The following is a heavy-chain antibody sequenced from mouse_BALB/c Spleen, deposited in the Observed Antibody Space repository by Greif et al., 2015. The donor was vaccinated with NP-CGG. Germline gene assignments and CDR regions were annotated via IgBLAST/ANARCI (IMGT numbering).Heavy chain of an antibody. CDR3: ARRHYGNYIDY. Sequence: VQLQQSGGGLVQPGGSLKLSRAASGFDFSRYWMSWVRQAPGKGLEWIGEINPDSSTINYTPSLKDKFIISRDNAKNTLYLQMSKVRSEDTALYYCARRHYGNYIDYWGQGTTLTVSS. D-gene: IGHD2-1*01. CDR2: INPDSSTI. V-gene: IGHV4-1*02. J-gene: IGHJ2*01. CDR1: GFDFSRYW.